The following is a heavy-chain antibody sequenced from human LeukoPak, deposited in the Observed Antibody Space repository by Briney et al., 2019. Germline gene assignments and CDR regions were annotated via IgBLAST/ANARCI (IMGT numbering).Heavy chain of an antibody. CDR3: ARVSYDSSGYYNPTFDY. J-gene: IGHJ4*02. CDR1: GYTFTGYY. CDR2: INPNSGGT. D-gene: IGHD3-22*01. V-gene: IGHV1-2*02. Sequence: ASVKVSCKASGYTFTGYYMHWVRQAPGQGLEWMGWINPNSGGTNHAQKFQGRVTMTRDTSISTAYMELSRLRSDDTAVYYCARVSYDSSGYYNPTFDYWGQGTLVTVSS.